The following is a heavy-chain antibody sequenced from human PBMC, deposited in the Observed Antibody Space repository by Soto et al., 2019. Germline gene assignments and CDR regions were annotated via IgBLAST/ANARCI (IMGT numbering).Heavy chain of an antibody. CDR2: IYYSGST. Sequence: SETLSLTCTVSGGSISSYYWSWIRQPPGKGLEWIGYIYYSGSTNYNPSLKSRVTISVDTSKNQFSLKLSSVTAADTAVHYCARTLYSYGPRFDYWGQGTLVTVSS. J-gene: IGHJ4*02. CDR1: GGSISSYY. V-gene: IGHV4-59*01. D-gene: IGHD5-18*01. CDR3: ARTLYSYGPRFDY.